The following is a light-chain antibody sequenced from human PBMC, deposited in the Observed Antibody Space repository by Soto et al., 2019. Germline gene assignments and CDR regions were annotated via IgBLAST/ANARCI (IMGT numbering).Light chain of an antibody. Sequence: EIVMTQSPATLSVSPGERATLSCRASQSVSSNLAWYQQKPGQAPRLLIYGASTRATGIPARFSGSGSGTEFTLISSRLQAEDVADYYCQQYNNLPTFGQGTKVEIK. V-gene: IGKV3-15*01. CDR2: GAS. CDR1: QSVSSN. CDR3: QQYNNLPT. J-gene: IGKJ1*01.